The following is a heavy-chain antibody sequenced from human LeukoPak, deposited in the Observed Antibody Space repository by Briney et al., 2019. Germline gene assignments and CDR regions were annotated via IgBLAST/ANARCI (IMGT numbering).Heavy chain of an antibody. Sequence: SETLSLTCTVSGGSISSYYWSWIRQPPGKGLEWIGYICTSGSTNYNPSLKSRVTISVDTSKNQFSLKLSSVTAADTAVYYCARLPGYWGQGTLVTVSS. CDR2: ICTSGST. J-gene: IGHJ4*02. V-gene: IGHV4-4*09. CDR3: ARLPGY. CDR1: GGSISSYY.